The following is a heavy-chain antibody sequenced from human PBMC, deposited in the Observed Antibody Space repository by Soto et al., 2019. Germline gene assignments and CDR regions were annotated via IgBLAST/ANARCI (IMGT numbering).Heavy chain of an antibody. CDR2: INLGGST. V-gene: IGHV4-34*01. CDR3: ARGGGVRAGMDV. J-gene: IGHJ6*02. D-gene: IGHD2-8*02. Sequence: QVQLQQWGAGLLKPSETLSLTCAVYGGSFETYYWTWIRQPPGKGLEWIGGINLGGSTNYYPSRKSRGTVSLDTSQDRTSLMLSSVPAADAAIDYCARGGGVRAGMDVWGQGTTVTVSS. CDR1: GGSFETYY.